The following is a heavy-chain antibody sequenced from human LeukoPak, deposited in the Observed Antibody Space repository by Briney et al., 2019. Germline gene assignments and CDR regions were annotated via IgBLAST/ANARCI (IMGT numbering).Heavy chain of an antibody. CDR3: ARHDYGDYGGVDY. D-gene: IGHD4-17*01. CDR1: VGSISSSSYY. J-gene: IGHJ4*02. V-gene: IGHV4-39*01. Sequence: SETLSLTCTVSVGSISSSSYYWGWIRQPPGKGLEWIGSIYYSGSTYYNPSLKSRVTISVDTPKNQFSLKLSSVTAADTAVYYCARHDYGDYGGVDYWGQGTLVTVSS. CDR2: IYYSGST.